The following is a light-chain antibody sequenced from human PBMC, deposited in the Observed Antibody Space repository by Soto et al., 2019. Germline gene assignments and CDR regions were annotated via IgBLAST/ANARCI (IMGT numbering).Light chain of an antibody. CDR1: QSVSSSY. Sequence: EIVMTQSPDTLYVSPGEGATLSCRASQSVSSSYLAWYQQKPGQAPRLLIYGASSRATGIPDRFSGSGSGTDFTLTISRLEPEDFAVYYCQQYGSSQITFGQGTRLEIK. CDR3: QQYGSSQIT. CDR2: GAS. V-gene: IGKV3-20*01. J-gene: IGKJ5*01.